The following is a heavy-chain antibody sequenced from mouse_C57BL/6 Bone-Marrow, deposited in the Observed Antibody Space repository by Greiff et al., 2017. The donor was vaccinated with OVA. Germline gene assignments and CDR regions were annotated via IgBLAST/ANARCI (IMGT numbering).Heavy chain of an antibody. Sequence: ESGPGLVKPSQSLSLTCSVTGYSITSGYYWNWIRQFPGNKLEWMGYISYDGSNNYNPSLKNRISITRDTSKNQFFLKLNSVTTEDTATYYCARDPGRYFDVWCTGTTVTVSS. CDR3: ARDPGRYFDV. CDR1: GYSITSGYY. CDR2: ISYDGSN. V-gene: IGHV3-6*01. J-gene: IGHJ1*03.